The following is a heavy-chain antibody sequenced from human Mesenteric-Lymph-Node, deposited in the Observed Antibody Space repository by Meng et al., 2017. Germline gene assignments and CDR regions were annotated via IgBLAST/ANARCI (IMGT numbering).Heavy chain of an antibody. J-gene: IGHJ3*02. CDR1: GYTFTSYY. CDR2: IIPILGIA. Sequence: SVKVSCKASGYTFTSYYIQWVRQAPGQGLEWMGRIIPILGIANYAQKFQGRVTITADKSTSTAYMELSSLRSEDTAVYYCARPYYYDSSGYPDAFDIWGQGTMVTVSS. V-gene: IGHV1-69*02. CDR3: ARPYYYDSSGYPDAFDI. D-gene: IGHD3-22*01.